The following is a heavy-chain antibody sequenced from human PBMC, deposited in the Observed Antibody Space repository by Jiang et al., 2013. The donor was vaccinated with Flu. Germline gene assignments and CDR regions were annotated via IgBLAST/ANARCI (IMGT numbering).Heavy chain of an antibody. CDR2: IYYSGST. CDR3: ASGYSSSFYYYMDV. D-gene: IGHD6-13*01. Sequence: GSGLVKPSETLSLTCTVSGGSISSYYWSWIRQPPGKGLEWIGYIYYSGSTNYNPSLKSRVTISVDTSKNQFSLKLSSVTAADTAVYYCASGYSSSFYYYMDVWGKGTTVTVSS. V-gene: IGHV4-59*01. CDR1: GGSISSYY. J-gene: IGHJ6*03.